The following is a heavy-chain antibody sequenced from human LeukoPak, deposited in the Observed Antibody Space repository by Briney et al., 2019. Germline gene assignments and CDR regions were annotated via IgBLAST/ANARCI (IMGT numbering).Heavy chain of an antibody. Sequence: EPSETLSLTCVVSGGSISSSNWWSWVRQPPEKGLEWIGEIYHSGSTNYNPSLKSRVTISVDTSKNQFSLKLSSVTAADTAVYYCARTTEGYSSSWYPGQPHYYYMDVWGKGTTVTISS. D-gene: IGHD6-13*01. V-gene: IGHV4-4*02. CDR1: GGSISSSNW. J-gene: IGHJ6*03. CDR3: ARTTEGYSSSWYPGQPHYYYMDV. CDR2: IYHSGST.